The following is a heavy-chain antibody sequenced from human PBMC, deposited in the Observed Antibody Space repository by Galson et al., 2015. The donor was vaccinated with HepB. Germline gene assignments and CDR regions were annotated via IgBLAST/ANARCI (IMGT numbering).Heavy chain of an antibody. CDR2: ISGSGGST. V-gene: IGHV3-23*01. J-gene: IGHJ6*02. CDR1: GFTFSSYA. CDR3: AEDLRELERPEVYYYYGMDV. Sequence: SLRLSCAASGFTFSSYAMSWVRQAPGKGLEWVSAISGSGGSTYYADSVKGRFTISRDNSKNTLYLQMNSLRAEDTAVYYCAEDLRELERPEVYYYYGMDVWGQGTTVTVSS. D-gene: IGHD1-1*01.